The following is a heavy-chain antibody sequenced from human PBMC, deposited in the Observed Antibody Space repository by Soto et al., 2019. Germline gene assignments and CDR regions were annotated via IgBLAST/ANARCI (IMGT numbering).Heavy chain of an antibody. Sequence: SETLSLTCTVSGGSVSSGSYYWSWIRQPPGKGLEWIGYIYYSGSTNYNPSLKSRGTISLDTSKNQFSLKLSSVTAADTAVYYCARDHLLSDYYYYGMDVWGQGTTVTVSS. CDR2: IYYSGST. CDR1: GGSVSSGSYY. CDR3: ARDHLLSDYYYYGMDV. D-gene: IGHD3-10*01. V-gene: IGHV4-61*01. J-gene: IGHJ6*02.